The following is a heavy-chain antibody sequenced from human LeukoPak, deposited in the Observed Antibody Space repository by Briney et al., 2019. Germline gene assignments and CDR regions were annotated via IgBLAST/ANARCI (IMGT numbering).Heavy chain of an antibody. Sequence: ASVKVSCKASGYSFPKNGISWVRQAPGQGLGWMGWISTYDGDTNYAQKFQGRFTMTTDTSTSTAYMELRSLRSDDTAVYYCAREGMARGVYYDYWGQGTLVIVSS. CDR1: GYSFPKNG. J-gene: IGHJ4*02. D-gene: IGHD3-10*01. CDR3: AREGMARGVYYDY. V-gene: IGHV1-18*01. CDR2: ISTYDGDT.